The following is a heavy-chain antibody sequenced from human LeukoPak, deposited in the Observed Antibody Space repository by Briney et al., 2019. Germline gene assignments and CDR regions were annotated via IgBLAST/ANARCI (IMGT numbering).Heavy chain of an antibody. CDR1: GFTVTNNF. CDR2: IYSDGST. CDR3: AKDGGGDYFDY. V-gene: IGHV3-53*01. D-gene: IGHD1-26*01. J-gene: IGHJ4*02. Sequence: PGGSLRLSCAASGFTVTNNFMSWVRQAPGKGLEWVSIIYSDGSTYYADSVKGRFTISRDNSKNTLYLQMNSLRAEDTAVYYCAKDGGGDYFDYWGQGTLVTVSS.